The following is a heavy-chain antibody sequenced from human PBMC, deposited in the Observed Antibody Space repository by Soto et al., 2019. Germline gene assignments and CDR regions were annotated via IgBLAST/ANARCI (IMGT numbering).Heavy chain of an antibody. CDR1: GFSFSDYS. CDR3: ARDLEYSSSWYYYYGLDV. V-gene: IGHV3-48*02. Sequence: GGSLRLSCAASGFSFSDYSMNWVRQAPGKGLEWLSYISRSGSLNYYADSVRGRFTISRDNAKNSLYLEMNSVRDEDTAMYYCARDLEYSSSWYYYYGLDVWGHGTTVTVSS. D-gene: IGHD6-6*01. CDR2: ISRSGSLN. J-gene: IGHJ6*02.